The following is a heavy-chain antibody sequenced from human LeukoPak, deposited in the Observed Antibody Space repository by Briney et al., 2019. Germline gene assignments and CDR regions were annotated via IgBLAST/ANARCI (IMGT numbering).Heavy chain of an antibody. CDR1: GGSISGYH. V-gene: IGHV4-59*01. CDR2: IYYSGSS. J-gene: IGHJ6*03. Sequence: PSETLSLTCNVSGGSISGYHWSWIRQPPGKGLEWLGYIYYSGSSNYNPSLKSRVTMSADTSKNQFSLKLSSVTAADTAVYYCARVPRSYYYYYYMDVRGKGTTVTVSS. CDR3: ARVPRSYYYYYYMDV.